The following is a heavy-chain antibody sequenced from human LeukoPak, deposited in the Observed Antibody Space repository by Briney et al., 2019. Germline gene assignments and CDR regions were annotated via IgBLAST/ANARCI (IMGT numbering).Heavy chain of an antibody. D-gene: IGHD4-11*01. CDR3: ARVWSTAVTGYNWFDP. V-gene: IGHV1-2*02. Sequence: ASVKVSCKASGYTFTGYYIYWVRQAPGQGFEWMGWINPNSGATNYAQNFQGRVTMTRDTSITTVYMELSRLRSDDTALYYCARVWSTAVTGYNWFDPWGQGTLVTVSS. J-gene: IGHJ5*02. CDR2: INPNSGAT. CDR1: GYTFTGYY.